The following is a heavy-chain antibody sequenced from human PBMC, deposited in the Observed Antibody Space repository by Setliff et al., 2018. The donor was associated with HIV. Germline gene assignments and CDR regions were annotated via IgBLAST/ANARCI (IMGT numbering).Heavy chain of an antibody. V-gene: IGHV3-48*01. D-gene: IGHD6-13*01. J-gene: IGHJ4*02. Sequence: PGGSLRLSCAASGFTFSSSWMHWVRQAPGKGLEWVSYISSSSSTIYYADSVKGRFTISRDNAKNSLYLQMNSLRAEDTAVYYCARSRAAGFDYWGQGTLVTVSS. CDR3: ARSRAAGFDY. CDR2: ISSSSSTI. CDR1: GFTFSSSW.